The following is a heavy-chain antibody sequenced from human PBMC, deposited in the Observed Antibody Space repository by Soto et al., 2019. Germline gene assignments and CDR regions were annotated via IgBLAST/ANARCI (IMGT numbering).Heavy chain of an antibody. J-gene: IGHJ6*03. V-gene: IGHV6-1*01. CDR1: GGRISSNSAA. CDR2: TYYRSKWYN. CDR3: ARGAKLRGYDKDYYYMDV. Sequence: QTLTLTCAISGGRISSNSAAWNWIRQSPSRGLEWLGRTYYRSKWYNDYAVSVKSRITINPDTSKNQFSLQLNSVTPEDTAVYYCARGAKLRGYDKDYYYMDVWGKGTTVTVSS. D-gene: IGHD5-12*01.